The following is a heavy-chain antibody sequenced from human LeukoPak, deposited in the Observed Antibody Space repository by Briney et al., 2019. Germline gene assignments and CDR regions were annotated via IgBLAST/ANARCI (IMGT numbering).Heavy chain of an antibody. CDR1: GFTFSNYG. CDR3: AKDRYSSGWEIDY. J-gene: IGHJ4*02. Sequence: GRSLRHSCAASGFTFSNYGMHWVRQAPGKGLEWVAVISYDGSNKYYAESVKGRFTISRDNSKNTLYLQMNSLRAEDTAVYYCAKDRYSSGWEIDYWGQGTLVTVSS. CDR2: ISYDGSNK. D-gene: IGHD6-19*01. V-gene: IGHV3-30*18.